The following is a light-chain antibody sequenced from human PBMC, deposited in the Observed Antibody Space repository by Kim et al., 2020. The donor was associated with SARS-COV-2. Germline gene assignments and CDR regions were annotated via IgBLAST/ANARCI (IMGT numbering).Light chain of an antibody. CDR1: QDVSTW. V-gene: IGKV1D-12*01. CDR3: QQSNTSPHT. J-gene: IGKJ2*01. CDR2: GAS. Sequence: DIQMTQSPSSVSASVGDRVTITCRATQDVSTWLAWYEQKPGKAPKLLIYGASRLQSGVPPRFSGSGSGTEFTLTINSLQPEDFATYYCQQSNTSPHTFGQGTKVDIK.